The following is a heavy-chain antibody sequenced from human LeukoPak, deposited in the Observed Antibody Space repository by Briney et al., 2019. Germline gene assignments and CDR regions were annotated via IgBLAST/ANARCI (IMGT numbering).Heavy chain of an antibody. Sequence: SETLSLTCTVSGGSISSYYWSWIRQPPGKGLEWIGYIYYSGSTNYNPSLKSRVTISVDTSKNQFSLKLSSVTAADTAVYYCARDLGYDSSGYYPTPAFAFDIWGQGTMVTVSS. J-gene: IGHJ3*02. CDR3: ARDLGYDSSGYYPTPAFAFDI. CDR1: GGSISSYY. CDR2: IYYSGST. D-gene: IGHD3-22*01. V-gene: IGHV4-59*01.